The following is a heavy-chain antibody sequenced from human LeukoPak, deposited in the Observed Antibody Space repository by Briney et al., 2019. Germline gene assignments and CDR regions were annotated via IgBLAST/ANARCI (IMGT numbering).Heavy chain of an antibody. V-gene: IGHV4-39*01. CDR1: GDSISTSSYY. CDR2: IYYSGST. CDR3: ARSYYYDYRQIDY. Sequence: SETLSLTCTVSGDSISTSSYYWGWIRQPPGKGLEWLGSIYYSGSTYYNPSLKSRVTISVNTSKNQFSLNVYFLMAEDTAVFYCARSYYYDYRQIDYWGQGTLVTVSS. D-gene: IGHD3-22*01. J-gene: IGHJ4*02.